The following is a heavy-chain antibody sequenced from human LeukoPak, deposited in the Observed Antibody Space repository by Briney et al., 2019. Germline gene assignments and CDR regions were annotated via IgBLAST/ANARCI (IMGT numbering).Heavy chain of an antibody. J-gene: IGHJ4*02. D-gene: IGHD3-10*01. V-gene: IGHV3-21*01. CDR1: GFTFSSYS. Sequence: PGGSLRLSCAASGFTFSSYSMNWVRQAPGKGLEWVSSISSSSSYIYYADSVKGRFTVSRDNAKNSLYLQMNRLRAEDTAVYYCARVHSYYYGSGSYYFDYWGQGTLVTVSS. CDR2: ISSSSSYI. CDR3: ARVHSYYYGSGSYYFDY.